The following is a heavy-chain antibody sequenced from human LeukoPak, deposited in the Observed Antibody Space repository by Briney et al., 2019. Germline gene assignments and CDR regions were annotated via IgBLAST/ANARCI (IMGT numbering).Heavy chain of an antibody. V-gene: IGHV1-18*01. D-gene: IGHD1-1*01. CDR3: ARDWRTTGIYLDY. CDR2: ISAYNANT. J-gene: IGHJ4*02. Sequence: ASVKVSCKAAGYTFTSYGISWVRQAPGQGLDWMGWISAYNANTNYAQKLQGRVTMTTDTSTSTAYMELRSLRSDDTAVYYCARDWRTTGIYLDYWGQGTLVTVSS. CDR1: GYTFTSYG.